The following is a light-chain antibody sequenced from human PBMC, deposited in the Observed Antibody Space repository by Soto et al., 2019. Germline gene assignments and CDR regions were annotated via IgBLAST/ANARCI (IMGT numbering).Light chain of an antibody. Sequence: QSVLTQPASVSGSPGQSITISCTGTSSDVGDYNYVSWYQQHPGKAPKLMIYEVSNRPSGVSNRFSGSKSGTTAALTISGLQAEDEADYYCCSYAGSYTFVFGVGT. CDR2: EVS. J-gene: IGLJ1*01. CDR1: SSDVGDYNY. V-gene: IGLV2-14*01. CDR3: CSYAGSYTFV.